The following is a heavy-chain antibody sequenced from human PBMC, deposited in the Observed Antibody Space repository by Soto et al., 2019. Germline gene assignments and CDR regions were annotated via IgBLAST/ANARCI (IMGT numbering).Heavy chain of an antibody. CDR3: ASPITVFGILFL. Sequence: AGESLKISCKGSGYTFGSYWVGWVRQKAGEGLEWMGMIHPGDPDIIYSPSFEGQVTISADKSISTAYLKWSSLKASDTATYYCASPITVFGILFLWGQGTLVTVSS. D-gene: IGHD3-3*01. CDR2: IHPGDPDI. CDR1: GYTFGSYW. J-gene: IGHJ4*02. V-gene: IGHV5-51*01.